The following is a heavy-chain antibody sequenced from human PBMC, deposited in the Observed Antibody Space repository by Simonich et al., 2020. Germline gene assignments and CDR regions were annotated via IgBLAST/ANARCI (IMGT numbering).Heavy chain of an antibody. J-gene: IGHJ6*03. Sequence: QVQLVQSGAEVKKPGSSVKVSCKASGGTFSSYAISWVRQAPGQGLEWIGWIIPIRCIANAEQKFQGRVTITADKSTSTAYMELSSLRSEDAAVYYCARGGLADRRIVYYYYMDVWGKGTTVTVSS. V-gene: IGHV1-69*09. CDR2: IIPIRCIA. D-gene: IGHD2-15*01. CDR3: ARGGLADRRIVYYYYMDV. CDR1: GGTFSSYA.